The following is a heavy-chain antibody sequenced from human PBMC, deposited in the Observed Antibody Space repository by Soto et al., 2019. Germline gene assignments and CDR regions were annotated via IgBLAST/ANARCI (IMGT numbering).Heavy chain of an antibody. J-gene: IGHJ6*03. CDR3: ARALAAYHYYYMDV. CDR2: IYYSGST. V-gene: IGHV4-59*12. Sequence: SETLSLTCTVSGGSISSYYWTWIRQPPGKGLEWIGYIYYSGSTNYNPSLKSRVTISVATSKTQFSLKLSSVTAADTAVYYCARALAAYHYYYMDVWGKGTTVTVSS. D-gene: IGHD2-15*01. CDR1: GGSISSYY.